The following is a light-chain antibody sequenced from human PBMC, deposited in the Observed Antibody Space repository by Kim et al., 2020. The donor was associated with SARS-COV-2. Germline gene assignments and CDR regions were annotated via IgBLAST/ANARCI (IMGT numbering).Light chain of an antibody. CDR2: EAS. J-gene: IGKJ1*01. V-gene: IGKV1-5*01. CDR3: QHRSR. Sequence: DIQMTQSPSTLSASVGDRVTITCRASQSITTWLAWYQQKPGKAPKVLMYEASNLESGVPSRFSGSGSGTEFTLTISSLQPDDFATYFCQHRSRFGQGTNVDIK. CDR1: QSITTW.